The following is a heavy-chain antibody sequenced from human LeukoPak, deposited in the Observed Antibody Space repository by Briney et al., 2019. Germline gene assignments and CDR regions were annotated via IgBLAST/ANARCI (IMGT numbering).Heavy chain of an antibody. D-gene: IGHD2/OR15-2a*01. V-gene: IGHV4-34*01. CDR1: GGSFSGYY. CDR2: INHSGST. CDR3: AGCSAIPNIHYYYYMDV. Sequence: SETLSLTCAVYGGSFSGYYWSWIRQPPGKGLEWIGEINHSGSTNYNPSLKSRVTISVDTSKNQFSLKLSSVTAADTAVYYCAGCSAIPNIHYYYYMDVWGKGTTVTVSS. J-gene: IGHJ6*03.